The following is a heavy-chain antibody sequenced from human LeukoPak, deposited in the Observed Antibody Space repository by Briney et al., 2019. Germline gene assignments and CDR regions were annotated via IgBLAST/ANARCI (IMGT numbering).Heavy chain of an antibody. J-gene: IGHJ4*02. V-gene: IGHV4-59*08. Sequence: SETLSLTCTVSGGSISSYYWSWIRQPPGKGLEWIGYIYYSGNTNYNSSLKSRVTISVDTSKNQFSLKLSSVTAADTAVYYCARVRVGYSSSWHTDYWGQGTLVTVSS. CDR1: GGSISSYY. D-gene: IGHD6-13*01. CDR3: ARVRVGYSSSWHTDY. CDR2: IYYSGNT.